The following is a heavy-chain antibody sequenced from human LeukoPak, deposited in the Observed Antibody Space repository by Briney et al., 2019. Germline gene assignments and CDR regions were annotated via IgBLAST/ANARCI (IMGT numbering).Heavy chain of an antibody. Sequence: GGSLRLSCAASGFTFSSYSMNWVRQAPGKGLEWVSSISSSSYIYYADSVKGRFTISRDNAKNSLYLQMNSLRAEDTAVYYCARGGYYGSGNDFRFDPWGQGTLVTVSS. CDR2: ISSSSYI. J-gene: IGHJ5*02. V-gene: IGHV3-21*01. CDR1: GFTFSSYS. CDR3: ARGGYYGSGNDFRFDP. D-gene: IGHD3-10*01.